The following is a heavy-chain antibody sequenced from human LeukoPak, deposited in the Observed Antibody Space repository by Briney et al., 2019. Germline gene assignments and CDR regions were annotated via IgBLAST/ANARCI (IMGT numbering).Heavy chain of an antibody. Sequence: ASVKVSCKASGYTFTSYYMHWVRQAPGQGLEWMGIINPSGGSTSYAQKFQGRVTMTRDTSTSTVYMELSSLRSEDTAVYYCAREAVVPAAGFGFSWFDPWGQGTLVTVSS. CDR3: AREAVVPAAGFGFSWFDP. D-gene: IGHD2-2*01. CDR1: GYTFTSYY. V-gene: IGHV1-46*01. J-gene: IGHJ5*02. CDR2: INPSGGST.